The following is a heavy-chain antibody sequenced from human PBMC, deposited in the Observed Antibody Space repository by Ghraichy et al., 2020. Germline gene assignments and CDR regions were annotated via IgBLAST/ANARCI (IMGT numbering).Heavy chain of an antibody. V-gene: IGHV3-30-3*01. J-gene: IGHJ3*02. Sequence: SCAASGFTFSSYAMHWVRQAPGKGLEWVAVISYDGSNKYYADSVKGRFTISRDNSKNTLYLQMNSLRAEDTAVYYCARDKGDAFDIWGQGTMVTVSS. CDR2: ISYDGSNK. CDR3: ARDKGDAFDI. CDR1: GFTFSSYA.